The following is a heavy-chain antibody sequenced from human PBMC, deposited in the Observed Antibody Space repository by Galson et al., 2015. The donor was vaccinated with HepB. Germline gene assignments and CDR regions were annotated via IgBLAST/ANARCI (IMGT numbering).Heavy chain of an antibody. CDR1: GYTFTGYY. V-gene: IGHV1-2*02. CDR3: ARDSLPLVTTDVYYYYYGMDV. D-gene: IGHD4-11*01. Sequence: SVKVSCKASGYTFTGYYMHWVRQAPGQGLEWMGWINPNSGGTNYAQKFQGRVTMTRDTSISTAYMELSRLRSDDTAVYYCARDSLPLVTTDVYYYYYGMDVWGQGTTVTVSS. J-gene: IGHJ6*02. CDR2: INPNSGGT.